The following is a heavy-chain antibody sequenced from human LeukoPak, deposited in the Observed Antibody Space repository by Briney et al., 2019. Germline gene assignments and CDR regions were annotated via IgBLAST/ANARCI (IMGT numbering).Heavy chain of an antibody. CDR3: AKGISSGSYFSSSDF. J-gene: IGHJ4*02. D-gene: IGHD1-26*01. CDR2: IDPSSTYI. CDR1: GFTFRSYS. V-gene: IGHV3-21*04. Sequence: PGGSLRLSCAASGFTFRSYSMNWVRQAPGKGLEWVSAIDPSSTYIYYADSVKGRFTISRDNSKNTLYLQMNSLRADDTAVYYCAKGISSGSYFSSSDFWGQGTLVTVSS.